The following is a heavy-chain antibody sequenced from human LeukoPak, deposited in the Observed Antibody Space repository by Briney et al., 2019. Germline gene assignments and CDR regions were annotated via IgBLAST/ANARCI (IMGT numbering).Heavy chain of an antibody. CDR3: ARSDVDMAA. Sequence: PGRSLRLSCAASGFTFSTYGMHWVRQAPGKGLEWVAVISNDGSNKLYGDSVKGRFTISGDNSKNTLYLQMNSLRAEDTAVYYCARSDVDMAAWGQGTLVTVSS. CDR2: ISNDGSNK. J-gene: IGHJ5*02. V-gene: IGHV3-30*03. CDR1: GFTFSTYG. D-gene: IGHD5-12*01.